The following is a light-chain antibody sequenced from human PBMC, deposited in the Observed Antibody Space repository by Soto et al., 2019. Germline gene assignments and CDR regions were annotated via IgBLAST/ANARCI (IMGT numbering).Light chain of an antibody. CDR2: EVS. CDR3: SSYAGGNNLV. V-gene: IGLV2-8*01. CDR1: SSDVGGYNY. Sequence: QSALTQPPSASGSPGQSVTISCTGTSSDVGGYNYVSWYQQHPGKAPKLMIYEVSKRPSGVPDRFSGSKSDNTASLTVSGLQAEDEAYYFCSSYAGGNNLVFGGGTKRAV. J-gene: IGLJ2*01.